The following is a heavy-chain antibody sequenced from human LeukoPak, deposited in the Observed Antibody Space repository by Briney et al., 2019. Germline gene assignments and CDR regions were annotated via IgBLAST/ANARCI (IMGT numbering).Heavy chain of an antibody. CDR3: ARELDIVATINAFDM. V-gene: IGHV1-2*02. J-gene: IGHJ3*02. CDR2: INPKSGGT. D-gene: IGHD5-12*01. CDR1: GYTFTGYY. Sequence: GASVKVSCKASGYTFTGYYMHWVRQAPGQGLEWMGWINPKSGGTNYAQKFQGRVTMTRDTSISTAYMELSRLKSDDTAVYYCARELDIVATINAFDMWGQGTMVTVSS.